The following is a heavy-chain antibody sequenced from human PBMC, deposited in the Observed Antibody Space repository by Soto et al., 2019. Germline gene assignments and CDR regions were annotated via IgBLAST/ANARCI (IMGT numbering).Heavy chain of an antibody. V-gene: IGHV4-31*03. Sequence: PSETLSLTCTVSGGSISSGGYYWSWIRQHPGKGLEWIGYIYYSGSTYYNPSLKSRVTISVDTSKNKFSLKLSSVTAADTAVYYCARDLLYGDSLISVGMDVWGQGTTVTVSS. CDR2: IYYSGST. CDR3: ARDLLYGDSLISVGMDV. J-gene: IGHJ6*02. CDR1: GGSISSGGYY. D-gene: IGHD4-17*01.